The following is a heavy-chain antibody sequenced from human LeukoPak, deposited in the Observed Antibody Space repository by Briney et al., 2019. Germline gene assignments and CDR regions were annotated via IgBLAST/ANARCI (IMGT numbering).Heavy chain of an antibody. J-gene: IGHJ4*02. D-gene: IGHD6-13*01. Sequence: PKASVKVSCKASGYTFTGYYMHWVRQAPGQGLEWMGRINPNSGGTNYAQKFQGRVTVTRDTSINTAYMELRSLRSDDTAVYYCAMSPLYSKKSHYFDYWGQGTLVTVSS. CDR1: GYTFTGYY. CDR2: INPNSGGT. V-gene: IGHV1-2*06. CDR3: AMSPLYSKKSHYFDY.